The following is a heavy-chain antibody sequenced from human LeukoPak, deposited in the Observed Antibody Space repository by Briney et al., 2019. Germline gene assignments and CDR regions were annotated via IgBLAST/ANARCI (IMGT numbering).Heavy chain of an antibody. Sequence: GGSMRLSCAAYGFTFSSYWMNWVSQAPGKVLEWVANINTDERGKYYVDSVKGRFTISRDNAKNSLYLQMISLRAEDTALYYRAVCMAVGCKLNDLWGEGTVVTVFS. V-gene: IGHV3-7*01. J-gene: IGHJ4*02. CDR3: AVCMAVGCKLNDL. D-gene: IGHD2/OR15-2a*01. CDR2: INTDERGK. CDR1: GFTFSSYW.